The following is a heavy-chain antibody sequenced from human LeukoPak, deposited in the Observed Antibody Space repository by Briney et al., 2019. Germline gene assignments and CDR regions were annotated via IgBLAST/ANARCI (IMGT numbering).Heavy chain of an antibody. CDR1: GFTFSSDT. V-gene: IGHV3-21*01. Sequence: GGSLGLSCAASGFTFSSDTMNWVRQAPGKGLEWVSSISSSGTYTYYADSLKGRFTIPRDNAKNSLYLQMNSLRAEDTAVYYCAREGDSIYHFDYWGQGTLVTVSS. D-gene: IGHD2-2*02. J-gene: IGHJ4*02. CDR3: AREGDSIYHFDY. CDR2: ISSSGTYT.